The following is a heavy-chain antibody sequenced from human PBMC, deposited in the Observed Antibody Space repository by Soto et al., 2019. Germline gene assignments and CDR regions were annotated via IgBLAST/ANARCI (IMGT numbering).Heavy chain of an antibody. CDR1: GGSISSSSYY. J-gene: IGHJ4*02. V-gene: IGHV4-39*01. CDR3: ARLEWQRLNYFDY. CDR2: IYYSGST. D-gene: IGHD5-12*01. Sequence: QLQLQESGPGLVKPSETLSLTCTVSGGSISSSSYYWGWIRQPPGKGLEWIGSIYYSGSTYYNPSLKSRVTISVDTSKNQFSLKLSSVTAADTAVYYCARLEWQRLNYFDYWGQGTLVTVSS.